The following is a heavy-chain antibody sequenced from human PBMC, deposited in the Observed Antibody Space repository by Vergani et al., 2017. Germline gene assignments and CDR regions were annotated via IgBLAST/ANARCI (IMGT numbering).Heavy chain of an antibody. CDR3: AREYSYGPYYFDY. CDR2: INHSGST. Sequence: QVQLQQWGAGLLKPSETLSLTCAVYGGSFSGYYWSWIRQPPGKGLEWGGEINHSGSTNYNPSLKSRVTIAVDTSKNQFSLRLSSVTAADTAVYYCAREYSYGPYYFDYWGQGTLVTVSS. CDR1: GGSFSGYY. D-gene: IGHD5-18*01. V-gene: IGHV4-34*01. J-gene: IGHJ4*02.